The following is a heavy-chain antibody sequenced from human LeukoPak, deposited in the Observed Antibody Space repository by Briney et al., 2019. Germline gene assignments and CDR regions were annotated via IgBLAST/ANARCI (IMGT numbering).Heavy chain of an antibody. J-gene: IGHJ1*01. Sequence: GESMKFFCNGFGYSFTSYCFGWVRQMPGKRVEGMGINYPDDSDTRYSPSFQGQVTISADTSISHASLQWSSLKASDTAMYYCAREGAQQLVLGYFQHWGQGTLVTVSS. CDR1: GYSFTSYC. CDR3: AREGAQQLVLGYFQH. V-gene: IGHV5-51*01. D-gene: IGHD6-13*01. CDR2: NYPDDSDT.